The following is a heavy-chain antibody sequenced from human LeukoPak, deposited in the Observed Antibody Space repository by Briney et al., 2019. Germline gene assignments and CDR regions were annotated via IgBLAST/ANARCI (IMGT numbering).Heavy chain of an antibody. J-gene: IGHJ3*01. Sequence: PSDPLSLTWSVSGGFITTYYWRWIRKPPEKGVEWIGYFHHTYSPNFNPSLKSRVTISLDTSKNQFSLKLTSVTAADAAVYYCARDRRREGVHAFDLWGRGTMVTVSS. CDR2: FHHTYSP. CDR1: GGFITTYY. CDR3: ARDRRREGVHAFDL. D-gene: IGHD1-14*01. V-gene: IGHV4-59*01.